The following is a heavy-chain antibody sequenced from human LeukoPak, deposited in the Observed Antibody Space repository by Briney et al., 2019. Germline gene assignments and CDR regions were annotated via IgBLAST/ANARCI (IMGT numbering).Heavy chain of an antibody. Sequence: PSETLSLTCSVSGGSIRSTTYYWGWIRQPPGKGLEWIGSIYYSGNTYYSPSLMSRVTISVDTSKNQFSLKLSSVTAADTAVYYCARGLQGGYSYGHTNFDYWGQGTLVTVSS. CDR1: GGSIRSTTYY. V-gene: IGHV4-39*07. D-gene: IGHD5-18*01. J-gene: IGHJ4*02. CDR2: IYYSGNT. CDR3: ARGLQGGYSYGHTNFDY.